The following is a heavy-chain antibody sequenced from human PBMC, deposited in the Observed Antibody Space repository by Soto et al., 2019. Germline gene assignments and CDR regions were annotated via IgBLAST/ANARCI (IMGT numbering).Heavy chain of an antibody. CDR3: AALGYSRSWYNTERDY. V-gene: IGHV1-58*01. J-gene: IGHJ4*02. CDR2: IVVGSGNT. CDR1: GFTFTSSA. Sequence: GASVKVSCKASGFTFTSSAVQWVRQARGQRLEWIGWIVVGSGNTNYAQKFQERVTITRDMSTSTAYMELSSLRSEDTAVYYCAALGYSRSWYNTERDYWGQGTLVTVSS. D-gene: IGHD6-13*01.